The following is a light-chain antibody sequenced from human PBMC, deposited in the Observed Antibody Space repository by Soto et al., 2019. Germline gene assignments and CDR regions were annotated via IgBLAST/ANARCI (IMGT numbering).Light chain of an antibody. CDR2: GAS. CDR1: QSVSSGY. J-gene: IGKJ1*01. Sequence: IVLTKSPGALYLSPWERATLSCRASQSVSSGYLAWYQQRPGQAPRLLSYGASTRATGIPDRFSGSGSGTDFTLTISRLEPEDFAVYYCQQYGTSPWTFGQGTKVDIK. CDR3: QQYGTSPWT. V-gene: IGKV3-20*01.